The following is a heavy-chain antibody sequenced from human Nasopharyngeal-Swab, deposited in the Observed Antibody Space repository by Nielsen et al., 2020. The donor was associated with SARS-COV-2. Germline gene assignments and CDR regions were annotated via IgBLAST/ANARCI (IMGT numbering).Heavy chain of an antibody. V-gene: IGHV4-4*02. CDR2: IYHSGST. J-gene: IGHJ2*01. D-gene: IGHD6-13*01. Sequence: SETLSLTCAVSGGSISSSNWWSWVRQPPGKGLEWIGEIYHSGSTNYNPSLKSRVTISVDKSKNQFPLKLSSVTAADTAVYYCARERRIAAAATRYFDLWGRGTLVTVSS. CDR1: GGSISSSNW. CDR3: ARERRIAAAATRYFDL.